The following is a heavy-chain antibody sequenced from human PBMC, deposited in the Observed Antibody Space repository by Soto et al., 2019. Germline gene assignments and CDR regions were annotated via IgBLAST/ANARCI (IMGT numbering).Heavy chain of an antibody. CDR3: AKYRRTDAEGYTFDY. CDR1: GGSITGSY. V-gene: IGHV4-59*01. J-gene: IGHJ4*02. CDR2: IYYSGST. D-gene: IGHD2-15*01. Sequence: SETLSLTCTVSGGSITGSYWSWIRQPPGKGLKWIGYIYYSGSTNFNPSLKSRVTMSVDTARNQFSLQLSSVTAADTAVYFCAKYRRTDAEGYTFDYWGQGALGTVS.